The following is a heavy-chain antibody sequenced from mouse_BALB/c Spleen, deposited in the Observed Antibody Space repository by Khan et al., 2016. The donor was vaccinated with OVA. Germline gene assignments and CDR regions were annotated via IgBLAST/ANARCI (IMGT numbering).Heavy chain of an antibody. J-gene: IGHJ3*01. CDR3: ARRNYFGYTFAY. Sequence: QVQLQQSGAELARPGASVKLSCKASGYTFTDYYINWVKQRTGQGLEWIGEISPGSGDTYYNEKLKGKATLTADKSSNTVYMPLSSLKSEASAVYFCARRNYFGYTFAYWGQGTLVTVSA. D-gene: IGHD1-2*01. CDR2: ISPGSGDT. CDR1: GYTFTDYY. V-gene: IGHV1-77*01.